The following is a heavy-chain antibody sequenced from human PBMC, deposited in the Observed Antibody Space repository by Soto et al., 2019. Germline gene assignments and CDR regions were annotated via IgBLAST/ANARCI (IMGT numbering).Heavy chain of an antibody. CDR1: GASISSCCKH. CDR3: ARAPKVSGSSQTRPDF. J-gene: IGHJ4*02. D-gene: IGHD6-6*01. CDR2: VYSSGST. V-gene: IGHV4-39*07. Sequence: PSETLSLTCTVSGASISSCCKHWGWVRQPPGKGLEWLGGVYSSGSTYYNPSLKGRVIISLDTSKQQFSLNPASVSAADTAVYYCARAPKVSGSSQTRPDFWGQGTLVTVSS.